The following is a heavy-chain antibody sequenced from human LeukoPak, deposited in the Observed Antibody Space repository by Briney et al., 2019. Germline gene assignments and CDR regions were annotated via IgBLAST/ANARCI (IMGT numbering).Heavy chain of an antibody. CDR1: GVTFSSYS. J-gene: IGHJ4*02. CDR2: IYSGGST. D-gene: IGHD5-24*01. V-gene: IGHV3-53*01. CDR3: ARVRDGYNPIDY. Sequence: GGSLRLSCVASGVTFSSYSMNWVRQAPGKGLEWVSVIYSGGSTYYADSVKGRFTISRDNSKNTLYLQMNSRRAEDTAVYYCARVRDGYNPIDYWGQGTLVTVSS.